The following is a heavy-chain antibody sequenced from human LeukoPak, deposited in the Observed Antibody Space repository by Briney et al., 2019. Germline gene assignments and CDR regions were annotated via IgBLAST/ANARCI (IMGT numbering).Heavy chain of an antibody. D-gene: IGHD4-11*01. CDR2: IRYDGSNK. J-gene: IGHJ6*03. Sequence: GGSLRLSCAASGFTFSSYGMHWVRQAPGKGLEWVAFIRYDGSNKYYADSVKGRFTISRDNSKNTLYLQMNSLRAEDTAVYYCAKQPRAVTVTTYYYYYYMDVWGKGTTVTVSS. V-gene: IGHV3-30*02. CDR3: AKQPRAVTVTTYYYYYYMDV. CDR1: GFTFSSYG.